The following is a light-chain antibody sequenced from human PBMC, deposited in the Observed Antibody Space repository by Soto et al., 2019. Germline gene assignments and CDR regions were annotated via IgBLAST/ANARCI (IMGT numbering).Light chain of an antibody. CDR1: SSTIGAGYD. J-gene: IGLJ1*01. CDR3: QSYHTSLTGV. Sequence: QSALTQPPSVSGTPGQTVTISCTGSSSTIGAGYDVHWYQQLPGTAPKLLVFANNNRPAGVPDRFSGSKSGTSASLVITGLQAEDEATYYCQSYHTSLTGVFGTGTKLTVL. V-gene: IGLV1-40*01. CDR2: ANN.